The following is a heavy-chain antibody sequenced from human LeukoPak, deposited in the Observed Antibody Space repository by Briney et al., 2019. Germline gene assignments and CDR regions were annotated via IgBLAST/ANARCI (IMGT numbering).Heavy chain of an antibody. V-gene: IGHV3-23*01. CDR3: AKGPARYYYGSGKDY. J-gene: IGHJ4*02. CDR1: GFTFSSYA. CDR2: ISGSGGST. Sequence: PGGSLRLSCAASGFTFSSYAMSWVRQAPGKGLEWVSAISGSGGSTYYADSVKGRFTISRDNSKNTLYLQMNSLRAEDTAVYYCAKGPARYYYGSGKDYWGQGTLVTVSS. D-gene: IGHD3-10*01.